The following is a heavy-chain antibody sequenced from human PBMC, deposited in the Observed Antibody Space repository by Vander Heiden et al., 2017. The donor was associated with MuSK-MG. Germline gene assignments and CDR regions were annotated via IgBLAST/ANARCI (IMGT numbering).Heavy chain of an antibody. D-gene: IGHD6-25*01. Sequence: VHLVDSGGAVMQPGGSLRLSCAASGFTFDEYVIHWVRQAPGKGLEWVSLVSWDGSITNYAGSVKGRFTISRDNRKNFVYLQMNRLTFEDTALYYCARESSSSAVGILDHWGQGTLVSVPS. CDR2: VSWDGSIT. CDR3: ARESSSSAVGILDH. CDR1: GFTFDEYV. V-gene: IGHV3-43*01. J-gene: IGHJ1*01.